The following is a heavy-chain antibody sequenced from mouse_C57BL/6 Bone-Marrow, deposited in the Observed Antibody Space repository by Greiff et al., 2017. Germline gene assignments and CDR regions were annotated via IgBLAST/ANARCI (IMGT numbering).Heavy chain of an antibody. V-gene: IGHV5-9-1*02. CDR2: ISSGGDYI. Sequence: LVESGEGLVKPGGSLKLSCAASGFTFSSYAMSWVRQTPEKRLEWVAYISSGGDYIYYADTVKGRFTISRDNARNTLYLQMSSLKSEDTAMYYCTREAYYSNYRAFAYWGQGTLVTVSA. J-gene: IGHJ3*01. D-gene: IGHD2-5*01. CDR1: GFTFSSYA. CDR3: TREAYYSNYRAFAY.